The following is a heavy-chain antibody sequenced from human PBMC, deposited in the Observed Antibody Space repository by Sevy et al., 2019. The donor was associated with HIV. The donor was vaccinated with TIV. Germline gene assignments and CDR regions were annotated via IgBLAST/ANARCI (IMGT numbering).Heavy chain of an antibody. V-gene: IGHV3-33*08. J-gene: IGHJ6*02. Sequence: GGSLRLSCAASGFTFSSYGMHWVRQAPGKGLEWVALIWYDGSNTYYADSVKGRFIISRDNSKNTRYLQMNSLRAEDTAEYYCARGNAALHVYSYGMDVWGQGTPVTVSS. CDR3: ARGNAALHVYSYGMDV. CDR1: GFTFSSYG. D-gene: IGHD6-6*01. CDR2: IWYDGSNT.